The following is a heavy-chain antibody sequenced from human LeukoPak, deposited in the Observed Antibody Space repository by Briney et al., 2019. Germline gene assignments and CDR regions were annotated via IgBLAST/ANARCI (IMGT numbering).Heavy chain of an antibody. J-gene: IGHJ4*02. V-gene: IGHV1-18*01. CDR2: ISAYTGHT. D-gene: IGHD4-17*01. CDR3: ARGGGSYGDYSLWLGY. Sequence: ASVKVSCKASGYTFSSYGFSWVRQAPGQGLEWMGWISAYTGHTMFAQKYPGRVTMTTDTSTSTAYMELRSLRSDDTAVYYCARGGGSYGDYSLWLGYWGQGTLVTVSS. CDR1: GYTFSSYG.